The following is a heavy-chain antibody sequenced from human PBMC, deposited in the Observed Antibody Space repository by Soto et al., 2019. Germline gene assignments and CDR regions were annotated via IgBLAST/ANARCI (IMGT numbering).Heavy chain of an antibody. CDR2: INHSGST. CDR3: ARDREMATISGFDY. D-gene: IGHD5-12*01. V-gene: IGHV4-34*01. J-gene: IGHJ4*02. CDR1: GGSFSGYY. Sequence: PSETLSLTCAVYGGSFSGYYWSWIRQPPGKGLEWIGEINHSGSTNYNPSLKSRVTISVDTDKNQFSLKLSSVTAADTAVYYCARDREMATISGFDYWGQGTLVTVSS.